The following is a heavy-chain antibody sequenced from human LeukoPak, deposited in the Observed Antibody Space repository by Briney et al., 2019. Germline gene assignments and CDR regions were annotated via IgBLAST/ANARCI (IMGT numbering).Heavy chain of an antibody. CDR1: GGSFSGYY. D-gene: IGHD6-19*01. V-gene: IGHV4-34*01. Sequence: SETLSLTCAVYGGSFSGYYWSWIRQPPGKGLEWIGEINHSGSTNYNPSLKSRVTISVDTSKNQFSLELSSVTAADTAVYYCASSSGWYSSLDYWGQGTLVTVSS. CDR3: ASSSGWYSSLDY. CDR2: INHSGST. J-gene: IGHJ4*02.